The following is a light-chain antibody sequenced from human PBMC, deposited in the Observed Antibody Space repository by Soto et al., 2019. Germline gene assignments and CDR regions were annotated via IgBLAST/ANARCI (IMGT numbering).Light chain of an antibody. CDR3: QQYSSYPET. V-gene: IGKV1-5*03. CDR1: QSISSW. CDR2: EAS. Sequence: DIQMTQSPSTLSASVGDRVTITCRASQSISSWLAWYQQKPGKAPNLLIFEASLLESAVPSRFSGSASGTEFTLTINSLQPDDFATYFCQQYSSYPETFGQGTKVEIK. J-gene: IGKJ1*01.